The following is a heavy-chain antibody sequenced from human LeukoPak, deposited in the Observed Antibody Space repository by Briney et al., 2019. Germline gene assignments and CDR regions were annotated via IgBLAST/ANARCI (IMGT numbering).Heavy chain of an antibody. CDR1: GFTFDDYA. Sequence: GGSLRLSCAASGFTFDDYAMHWVRQAPGKGLEWVSGLSWNSGVIGYADSVKGRFTISRDNAKNSLFLQMNSLRVEDTAVYYCARRGSYFEFDYWGQGTLVTVSS. V-gene: IGHV3-9*01. CDR2: LSWNSGVI. J-gene: IGHJ4*02. D-gene: IGHD1-26*01. CDR3: ARRGSYFEFDY.